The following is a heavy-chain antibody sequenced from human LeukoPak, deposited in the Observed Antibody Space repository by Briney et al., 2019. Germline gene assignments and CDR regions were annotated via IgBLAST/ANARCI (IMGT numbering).Heavy chain of an antibody. CDR2: ISSDGIDK. CDR3: TTKVMRGNLGDDYDD. V-gene: IGHV3-30*03. Sequence: PGGSLRLSCSVSGVTFRNYGMHWVRQAPGKGLEWVALISSDGIDKLYGASVKGRFTISRDDSKSTLYLQMNSLTAEDTAVYYCTTKVMRGNLGDDYDDWDQGTLVTVSS. D-gene: IGHD5-12*01. J-gene: IGHJ4*02. CDR1: GVTFRNYG.